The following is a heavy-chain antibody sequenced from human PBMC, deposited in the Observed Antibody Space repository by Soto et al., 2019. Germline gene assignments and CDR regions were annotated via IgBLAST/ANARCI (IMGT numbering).Heavy chain of an antibody. CDR3: AKEGDLIGYNYGSCFDY. CDR1: GFTFSSYS. J-gene: IGHJ4*02. CDR2: ITGSGGST. D-gene: IGHD5-18*01. V-gene: IGHV3-23*01. Sequence: PGGSLRLSCAASGFTFSSYSMSWVRQAPWKGLEWVSAITGSGGSTYYADSVKGRFTISRDNSKKTLYLQMNSLRAEDTAVYYCAKEGDLIGYNYGSCFDYCGQRTLVTVSP.